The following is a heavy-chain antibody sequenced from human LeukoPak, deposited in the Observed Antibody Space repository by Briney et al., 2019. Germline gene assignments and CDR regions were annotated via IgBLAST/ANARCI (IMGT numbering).Heavy chain of an antibody. Sequence: TGGSLRLSCAASGFTFGDYAVIWVRQAPGKGLEWVGFIRSKAYGGTTEYAASVKGRFTISRGDSKSSAYLQMNSLKTEDTAVYYCTRDYGDYKGDYWGQGTLVTVSS. CDR1: GFTFGDYA. J-gene: IGHJ4*02. CDR2: IRSKAYGGTT. CDR3: TRDYGDYKGDY. D-gene: IGHD4-17*01. V-gene: IGHV3-49*04.